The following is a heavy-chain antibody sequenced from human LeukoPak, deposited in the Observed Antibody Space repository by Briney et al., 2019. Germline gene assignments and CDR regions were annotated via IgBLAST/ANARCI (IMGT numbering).Heavy chain of an antibody. CDR2: ISSSSSYI. CDR3: ASFPRVGAQPDGY. V-gene: IGHV3-21*01. D-gene: IGHD1-26*01. J-gene: IGHJ4*02. CDR1: GFTFSSYS. Sequence: PGGSLRLSCAASGFTFSSYSMNWVRQAPGKGLEWVSSISSSSSYIYYADSVKGRFTISRDNAKNSLYLQMNSLRAEDTAVYYCASFPRVGAQPDGYWGQGTLVTVSS.